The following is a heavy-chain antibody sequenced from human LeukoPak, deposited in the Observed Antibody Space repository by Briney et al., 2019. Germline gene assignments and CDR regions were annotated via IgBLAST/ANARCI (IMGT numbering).Heavy chain of an antibody. CDR2: ITWNSGRI. D-gene: IGHD6-13*01. V-gene: IGHV3-9*01. CDR3: ARDLDSSTWYRGFDY. Sequence: PGGSLRLSCAASGFSIDDYAMHWVRQAPGKGLEWVSGITWNSGRIGYADSVKGRFTISRDNAKNSLYLQMNSLRAEDTAVYYCARDLDSSTWYRGFDYWGQGTLVTVSS. CDR1: GFSIDDYA. J-gene: IGHJ4*02.